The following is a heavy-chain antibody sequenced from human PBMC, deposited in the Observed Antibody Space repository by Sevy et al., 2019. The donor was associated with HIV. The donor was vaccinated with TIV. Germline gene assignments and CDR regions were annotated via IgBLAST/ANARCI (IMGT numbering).Heavy chain of an antibody. J-gene: IGHJ4*02. CDR1: GFTFSSYE. CDR3: ARDLPPSATTVPHFDC. D-gene: IGHD4-4*01. V-gene: IGHV3-48*03. CDR2: ISNSGTAM. Sequence: GGSQRLSCAASGFTFSSYEMNWVRQAPGKGLEWVSYISNSGTAMYYSDSVRGRFTISRDNARRSLYLQMNSLRAEDTAVYYCARDLPPSATTVPHFDCWGQGALVTVSS.